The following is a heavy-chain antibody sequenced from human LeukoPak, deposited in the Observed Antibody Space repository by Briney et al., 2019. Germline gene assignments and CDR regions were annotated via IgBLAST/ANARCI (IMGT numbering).Heavy chain of an antibody. CDR2: IIPIFGTA. D-gene: IGHD2-21*02. Sequence: ASVKVSCKASGGTFSSYAISWVRQAPGQGLEWMGWIIPIFGTANYAQKSQGRVTITADESTSTAYMELSSLRSEDTAVYYCARDRYCGGDCYSCCVEYFQHWGQGTLVTVSS. CDR3: ARDRYCGGDCYSCCVEYFQH. J-gene: IGHJ1*01. V-gene: IGHV1-69*13. CDR1: GGTFSSYA.